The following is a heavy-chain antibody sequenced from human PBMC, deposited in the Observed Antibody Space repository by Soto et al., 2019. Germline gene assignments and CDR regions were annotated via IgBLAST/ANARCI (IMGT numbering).Heavy chain of an antibody. J-gene: IGHJ5*02. Sequence: SETLSLTCTVSGGSISSYYWSWIRQPPGKGLEWIGYIYYSGSTNYNPSLKSRVTISVDTSKNQFSLKLSSVTAADTAVYYCARAYSSGWYCNWFDPWGQGTLVTVSS. CDR1: GGSISSYY. CDR3: ARAYSSGWYCNWFDP. V-gene: IGHV4-59*08. D-gene: IGHD6-19*01. CDR2: IYYSGST.